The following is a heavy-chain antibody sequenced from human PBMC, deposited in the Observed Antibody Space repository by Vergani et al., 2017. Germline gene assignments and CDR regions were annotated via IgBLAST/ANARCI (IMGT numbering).Heavy chain of an antibody. J-gene: IGHJ4*02. D-gene: IGHD3-22*01. CDR1: GFTFCSYG. V-gene: IGHV3-30*18. CDR2: ISYDGSNK. CDR3: AKGPSTCYYDSSGYYSSGYFDY. Sequence: QVQLVESGGGVVQPGRSLRLSCAASGFTFCSYGMHWVRQAPGKGLEWVAVISYDGSNKYYADSVKGRFTISRDNSKNTLYLQMNSLRAEDTAVYYCAKGPSTCYYDSSGYYSSGYFDYWGQGTLVTVSS.